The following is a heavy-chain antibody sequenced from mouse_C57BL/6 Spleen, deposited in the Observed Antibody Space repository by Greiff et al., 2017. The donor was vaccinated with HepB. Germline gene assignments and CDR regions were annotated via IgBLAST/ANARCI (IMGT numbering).Heavy chain of an antibody. J-gene: IGHJ3*01. CDR2: INPSNGGT. CDR3: ARGYDDYDEEPAWFAY. D-gene: IGHD2-4*01. CDR1: GYTFTSYW. V-gene: IGHV1-53*01. Sequence: QVHVKQPGTELVKPGASVKLSCKASGYTFTSYWMHWVKQRPGQGLEWVGNINPSNGGTNYNEKFKSKATLTVDKSSSTAYMQLSSLTSEDSAVYYCARGYDDYDEEPAWFAYWGQVTLVTVSA.